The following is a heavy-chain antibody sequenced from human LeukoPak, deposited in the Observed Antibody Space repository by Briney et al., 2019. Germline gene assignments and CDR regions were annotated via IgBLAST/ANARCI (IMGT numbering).Heavy chain of an antibody. Sequence: GGSLRLSCAGSGFIFNNYAMHWVRQPPGKGLEWVSGISWNSGSIDYADSVKGRFTISRDNAKNSLYLQMNSLRVEDTAFHHCAKDNRRHYTSGPNPDSLHWGQGALVTVSS. CDR1: GFIFNNYA. D-gene: IGHD6-19*01. V-gene: IGHV3-9*01. CDR2: ISWNSGSI. J-gene: IGHJ4*02. CDR3: AKDNRRHYTSGPNPDSLH.